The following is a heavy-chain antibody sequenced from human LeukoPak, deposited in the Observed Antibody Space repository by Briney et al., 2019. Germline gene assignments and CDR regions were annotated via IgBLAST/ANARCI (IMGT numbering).Heavy chain of an antibody. CDR2: LSATGGST. D-gene: IGHD6-13*01. Sequence: GGSLRLSCAASGFTVSSNYMSWVRQAPGKGLEWVSALSATGGSTYYTDSVKGRFTISRNNSKNTLYLQMNSLRAEDTAVYYCATRPGIAEAGTRESRVHYWGQGTLVTVSS. CDR1: GFTVSSNY. CDR3: ATRPGIAEAGTRESRVHY. V-gene: IGHV3-23*01. J-gene: IGHJ4*02.